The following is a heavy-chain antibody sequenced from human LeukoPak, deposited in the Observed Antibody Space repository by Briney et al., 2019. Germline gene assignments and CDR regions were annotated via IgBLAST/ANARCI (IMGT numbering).Heavy chain of an antibody. Sequence: GASVKVSCKASGYTFTGYYMHWVRQAPGQGLEWMGWINPNSGGTNYAQKFQGRVTMTRDTSISTAYMELSRLRSDDTAVYYCARDSGGKESFGRFDYWGQGTLVTVSS. V-gene: IGHV1-2*02. CDR1: GYTFTGYY. D-gene: IGHD1-26*01. CDR2: INPNSGGT. J-gene: IGHJ4*02. CDR3: ARDSGGKESFGRFDY.